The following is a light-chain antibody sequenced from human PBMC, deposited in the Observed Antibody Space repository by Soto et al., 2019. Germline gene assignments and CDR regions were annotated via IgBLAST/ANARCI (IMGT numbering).Light chain of an antibody. CDR3: CTYAGSATWV. V-gene: IGLV2-23*02. CDR1: SSDVGSYNL. Sequence: QSVLTQPASVSGSPGQSITISCTGTSSDVGSYNLVSWYQQHPGKAPKLMIYEVSKRPSGVSNRFSGSRSGNTASLTISGLHAEYEADYYCCTYAGSATWVFGGGTKLTVL. CDR2: EVS. J-gene: IGLJ3*02.